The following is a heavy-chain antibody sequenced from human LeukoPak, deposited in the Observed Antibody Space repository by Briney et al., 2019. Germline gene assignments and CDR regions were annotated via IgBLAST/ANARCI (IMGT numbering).Heavy chain of an antibody. D-gene: IGHD6-13*01. CDR3: ARGPRESSSSDY. J-gene: IGHJ4*02. Sequence: ASVKISCKTSGYRLTNFDINWVRQAPGQGLEWMGWMNPDNSNTGYAQKFQGRVSMSGDTSISTAFMVLSSLRSDDTAVYFCARGPRESSSSDYWGQGTLVTVSS. CDR1: GYRLTNFD. V-gene: IGHV1-8*01. CDR2: MNPDNSNT.